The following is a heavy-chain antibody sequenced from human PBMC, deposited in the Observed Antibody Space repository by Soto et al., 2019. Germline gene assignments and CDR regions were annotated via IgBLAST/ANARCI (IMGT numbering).Heavy chain of an antibody. D-gene: IGHD6-19*01. CDR1: GGSFSGYY. V-gene: IGHV4-34*01. CDR2: INHSGST. CDR3: ARGGWNYFDY. J-gene: IGHJ4*02. Sequence: PSETLSLTCAVYGGSFSGYYWSWIRQPPGKGLEWIGEINHSGSTNYNPSLKSRVTISVDTSKNQFSLKLSSVTAADPAVYYCARGGWNYFDYWGQGTLVTVSS.